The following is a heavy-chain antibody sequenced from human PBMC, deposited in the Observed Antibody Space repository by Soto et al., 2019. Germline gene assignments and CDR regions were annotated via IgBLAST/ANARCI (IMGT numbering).Heavy chain of an antibody. V-gene: IGHV3-30*18. J-gene: IGHJ6*02. CDR2: ISYDGSNK. D-gene: IGHD3-10*02. Sequence: GRSLKLSCAASGFTFTSYGMHWVRQAPGKGLEWVAVISYDGSNKYYADSVKGRFTISRDNSKNTLYLQMNSLRAEDTAVYYCAKDARKPRHVFHYYGMDVWGQGTTVTVSS. CDR3: AKDARKPRHVFHYYGMDV. CDR1: GFTFTSYG.